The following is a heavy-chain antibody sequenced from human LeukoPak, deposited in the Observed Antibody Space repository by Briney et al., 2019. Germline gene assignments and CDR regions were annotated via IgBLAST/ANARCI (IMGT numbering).Heavy chain of an antibody. V-gene: IGHV3-48*01. CDR1: GFTFTTYS. D-gene: IGHD2-2*01. CDR3: ARVGYCSSTSCYGDYYYYMDV. CDR2: ISPSSSTI. J-gene: IGHJ6*03. Sequence: GGSLRLSCAASGFTFTTYSMNWVRQAPGKGLEWVSYISPSSSTIYYADSVKGRFTISRDNAKNSLYLQMNSLRAEDTAVYYCARVGYCSSTSCYGDYYYYMDVWGKGTTVTISS.